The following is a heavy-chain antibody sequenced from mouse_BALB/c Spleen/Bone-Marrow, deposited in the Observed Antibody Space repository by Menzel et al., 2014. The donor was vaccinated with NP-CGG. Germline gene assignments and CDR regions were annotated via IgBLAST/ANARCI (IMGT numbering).Heavy chain of an antibody. Sequence: VQLQQSGADLVRPGSSVKISCKASGYAFSNYWMNWVKQRPGQGLEWIGQIYPGDGDTNYNGKFKGKATLTADKSSSTAYMQLSSLTAEDSAVYFCARCDGYSYYFDYWGQGTTRTVSS. CDR1: GYAFSNYW. CDR3: ARCDGYSYYFDY. V-gene: IGHV1-80*01. D-gene: IGHD2-3*01. J-gene: IGHJ2*01. CDR2: IYPGDGDT.